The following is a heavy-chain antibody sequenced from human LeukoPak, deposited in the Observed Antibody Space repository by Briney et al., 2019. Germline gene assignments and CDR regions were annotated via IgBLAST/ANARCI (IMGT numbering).Heavy chain of an antibody. J-gene: IGHJ5*02. Sequence: GGSLRLSCAASGFTFSSYSMNWVRQAPGKGLEWVSAISSSSSYIHYAESVKGRFTISRDNPKNSLYLQMNSLRAEDTAVYYCAKDSSSWYNWFDPWGQGTLVTVSS. D-gene: IGHD6-13*01. CDR2: ISSSSSYI. CDR1: GFTFSSYS. CDR3: AKDSSSWYNWFDP. V-gene: IGHV3-21*04.